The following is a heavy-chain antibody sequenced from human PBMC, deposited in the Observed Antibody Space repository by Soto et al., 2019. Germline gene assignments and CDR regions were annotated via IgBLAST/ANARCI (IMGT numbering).Heavy chain of an antibody. D-gene: IGHD3-3*01. CDR3: ARSPRDYDFWSGYYTGIGHYYNMDV. CDR1: GGSFSGNY. V-gene: IGHV4-34*01. CDR2: INHSGGT. J-gene: IGHJ6*03. Sequence: QVQLQQWGAGLLKPSETLSLTCAVYGGSFSGNYWSWIRQSPGKGLEWIGEINHSGGTNYNPSLKSRVTISVDTSKNQFSLKLSSVTAADTAVYYCARSPRDYDFWSGYYTGIGHYYNMDVWGRGTTVTVSS.